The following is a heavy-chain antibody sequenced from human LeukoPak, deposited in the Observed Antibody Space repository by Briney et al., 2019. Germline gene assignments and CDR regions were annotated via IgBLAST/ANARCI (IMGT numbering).Heavy chain of an antibody. Sequence: SETLSLTCTVSGGSVTSYYWNWIRQPAGKGLEWVGRIYNTGSTWYNPSLKSRVSMSIDTSKNQFSLKLSSVTAADTAVYYCARGFRSAYYGSGSYYNGRRFDYWGQGTLVTVSS. CDR1: GGSVTSYY. J-gene: IGHJ4*02. V-gene: IGHV4-4*07. CDR3: ARGFRSAYYGSGSYYNGRRFDY. CDR2: IYNTGST. D-gene: IGHD3-10*01.